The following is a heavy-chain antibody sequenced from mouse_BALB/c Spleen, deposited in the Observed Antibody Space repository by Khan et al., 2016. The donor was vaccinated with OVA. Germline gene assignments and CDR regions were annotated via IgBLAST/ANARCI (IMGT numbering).Heavy chain of an antibody. CDR2: ISSGSSTI. CDR3: TRDYYGSSYVAY. V-gene: IGHV5-17*02. J-gene: IGHJ3*01. D-gene: IGHD1-1*01. CDR1: GFTFSNFG. Sequence: EVELVESGGGLVQPGGSRKLSCAASGFTFSNFGMHWFRQAPEKGLEWVAYISSGSSTIYYADTVKGRFTISRDNPKNTLFLQRTSLRSEDTAMYYCTRDYYGSSYVAYWGQGTLVTVSA.